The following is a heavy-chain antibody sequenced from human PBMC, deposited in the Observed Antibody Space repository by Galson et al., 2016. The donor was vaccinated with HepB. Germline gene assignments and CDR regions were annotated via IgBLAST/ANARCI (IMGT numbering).Heavy chain of an antibody. CDR2: TSYDGGST. CDR1: GFSFGSYG. Sequence: SLRLSCAASGFSFGSYGMHWLRQAPGKGLEWLAVTSYDGGSTYYGGSVKGRFTISRDNSKSTLFLQMDSLRAEDTGVYFCAKDHGDYGDYVPDSWGQGALVTVSS. J-gene: IGHJ5*01. D-gene: IGHD4-17*01. CDR3: AKDHGDYGDYVPDS. V-gene: IGHV3-30*18.